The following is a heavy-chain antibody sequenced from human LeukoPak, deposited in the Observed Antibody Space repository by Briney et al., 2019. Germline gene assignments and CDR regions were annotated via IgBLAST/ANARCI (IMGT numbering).Heavy chain of an antibody. D-gene: IGHD4-23*01. CDR3: ASYGGILPDAFDI. Sequence: SETLFLTCTVSGGSISSYYWSWIRQPPGKGLEWIGYIYYSGSTNYNPSLKSRVTISVDTSKNQFSLKLSSVTAADTAVYYCASYGGILPDAFDIWGQGTMVTVSS. V-gene: IGHV4-59*01. J-gene: IGHJ3*02. CDR2: IYYSGST. CDR1: GGSISSYY.